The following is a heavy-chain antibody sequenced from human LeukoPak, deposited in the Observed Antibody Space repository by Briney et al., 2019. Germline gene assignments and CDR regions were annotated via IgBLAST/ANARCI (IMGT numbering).Heavy chain of an antibody. CDR3: ARGGHFDF. CDR1: GDSVSSDTSA. J-gene: IGHJ4*02. V-gene: IGHV6-1*01. CDR2: TYYRSRWYN. Sequence: SQTLSLTCAISGDSVSSDTSACNWIRQSPSRGLEWLGRTYYRSRWYNDYALSVKSRISIIPDTSKNQFSLQLNSVTPEDTAVYYCARGGHFDFWGQGTLVTVSS. D-gene: IGHD6-25*01.